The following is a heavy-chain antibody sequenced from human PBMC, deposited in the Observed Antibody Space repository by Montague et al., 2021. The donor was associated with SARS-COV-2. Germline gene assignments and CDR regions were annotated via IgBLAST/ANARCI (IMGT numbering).Heavy chain of an antibody. CDR2: IYYSGST. V-gene: IGHV4-39*07. CDR3: ARGNRIAVAGTDFDY. Sequence: SAPLSLTCTVSGGSTSTSPYFWGWIRQPPGKGLEWIGSIYYSGSTYYNPSLKSRVAISIDTSENQFSLKLSSVTAADTAVYYCARGNRIAVAGTDFDYWGQGTLVTVSS. D-gene: IGHD6-19*01. J-gene: IGHJ4*02. CDR1: GGSTSTSPYF.